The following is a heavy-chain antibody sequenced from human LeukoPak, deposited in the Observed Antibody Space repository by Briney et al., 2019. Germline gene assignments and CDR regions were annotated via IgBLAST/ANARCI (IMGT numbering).Heavy chain of an antibody. CDR3: AKTGGDYVWGSYRSDYYFDY. Sequence: PGGSLRLSCAASGFTFSSYAMSWVRQAPGKGLEWVSAISGSGGSTYYADSVKGRFTISRDNSKNTLYLQMNSLRAEDTAVYYCAKTGGDYVWGSYRSDYYFDYWGQGTLVTASS. D-gene: IGHD3-16*02. J-gene: IGHJ4*02. CDR1: GFTFSSYA. V-gene: IGHV3-23*01. CDR2: ISGSGGST.